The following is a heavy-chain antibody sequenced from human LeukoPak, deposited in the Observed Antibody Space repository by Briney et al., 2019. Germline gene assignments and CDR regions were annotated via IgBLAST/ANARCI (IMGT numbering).Heavy chain of an antibody. V-gene: IGHV3-30*02. J-gene: IGHJ4*02. Sequence: GGSLRLSCADSGFTFSSYGMHWVRQAPGKGLEWVAFIRYDGSNKYYADSVKGRFTISRDNSKNTLYLQMNSLRAEDTAVYYCAKDQWRSGYVATAGDYWGQGTLVTVSS. D-gene: IGHD5-12*01. CDR3: AKDQWRSGYVATAGDY. CDR1: GFTFSSYG. CDR2: IRYDGSNK.